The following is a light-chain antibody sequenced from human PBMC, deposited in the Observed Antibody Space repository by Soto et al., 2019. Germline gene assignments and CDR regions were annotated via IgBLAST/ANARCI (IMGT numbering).Light chain of an antibody. CDR3: QTWGTGPVV. CDR2: LNSDGSH. J-gene: IGLJ2*01. V-gene: IGLV4-69*01. Sequence: QLVLTQSPSASASLGASVKLTCTLSSGHSIYAIAWHQQQPEKGPRYLMKLNSDGSHSKGDGIPDRFSGSSSGAERYLTISSLQSEDEADYYCQTWGTGPVVFGGGTKVTVL. CDR1: SGHSIYA.